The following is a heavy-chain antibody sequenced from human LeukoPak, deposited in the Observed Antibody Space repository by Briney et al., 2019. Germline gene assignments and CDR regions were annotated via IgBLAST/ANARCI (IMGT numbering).Heavy chain of an antibody. V-gene: IGHV4-4*07. CDR1: GGSISSYY. D-gene: IGHD6-13*01. CDR3: ARIYSSSWFLNWFDP. Sequence: SETLSLTCTVSGGSISSYYWSWIRQPAGKGLEWIGRMYTSGSTNYNPSLKSRVTISVDTSKNQFSLKLNSVTAADTAVYYCARIYSSSWFLNWFDPWGQGTLVTVSS. J-gene: IGHJ5*02. CDR2: MYTSGST.